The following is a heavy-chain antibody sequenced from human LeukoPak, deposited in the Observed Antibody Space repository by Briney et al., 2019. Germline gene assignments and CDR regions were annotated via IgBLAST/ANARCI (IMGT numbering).Heavy chain of an antibody. Sequence: AASVKVSCKASGYTFTSYGISWVRQAPGQGLEWMGWISAYNGNTNYAQKLQGRVTMTTDTYTSTAYMELRSLRSDDTAVYYCARGPKSNSYGYWIFSFWGQGTLVTVSS. D-gene: IGHD5-18*01. CDR3: ARGPKSNSYGYWIFSF. J-gene: IGHJ4*02. V-gene: IGHV1-18*01. CDR2: ISAYNGNT. CDR1: GYTFTSYG.